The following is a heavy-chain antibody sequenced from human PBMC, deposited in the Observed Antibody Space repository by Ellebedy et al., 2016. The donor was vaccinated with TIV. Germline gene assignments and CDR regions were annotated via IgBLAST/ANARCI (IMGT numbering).Heavy chain of an antibody. V-gene: IGHV3-13*01. CDR3: VRAIGANLEAGAAGNMDV. Sequence: GESLKISCAASGFTFSSFDMHWVRQVSGKGLEWVSGIGTVSDTYSAGSVKGRFTISRENDKNSVYLQMNNLRGEDTAVYYCVRAIGANLEAGAAGNMDVWGQGTTVTASS. J-gene: IGHJ6*02. CDR2: IGTVSDT. D-gene: IGHD4/OR15-4a*01. CDR1: GFTFSSFD.